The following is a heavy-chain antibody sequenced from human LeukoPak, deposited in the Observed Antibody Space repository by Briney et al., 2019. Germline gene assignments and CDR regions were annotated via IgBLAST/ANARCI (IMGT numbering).Heavy chain of an antibody. Sequence: GGSLGLSCAATGFSVSSHYMSWVRQAPGKGLEWVSVIYSGGQTRYADSVKGRFTISRDNSKNTLSLQMNRLRVEDTAVYFCARELGRPYWYFDLWGRGTLVTVSS. V-gene: IGHV3-66*01. J-gene: IGHJ2*01. CDR3: ARELGRPYWYFDL. CDR2: IYSGGQT. D-gene: IGHD7-27*01. CDR1: GFSVSSHY.